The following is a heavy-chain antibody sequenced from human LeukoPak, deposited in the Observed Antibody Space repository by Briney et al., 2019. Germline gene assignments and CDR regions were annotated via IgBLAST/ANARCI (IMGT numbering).Heavy chain of an antibody. D-gene: IGHD3-22*01. CDR1: GGSISSGGYY. CDR3: ARYYYDSSGHFDY. Sequence: SETLSLTCTVSGGSISSGGYYWSWIRQHPGKGLEWIGYIYYSGSTCYNPSLKSRVTISVDTSKNQFSLKLGSVTAADTAVYYCARYYYDSSGHFDYWGQGTLVTVSS. J-gene: IGHJ4*02. V-gene: IGHV4-30-4*08. CDR2: IYYSGST.